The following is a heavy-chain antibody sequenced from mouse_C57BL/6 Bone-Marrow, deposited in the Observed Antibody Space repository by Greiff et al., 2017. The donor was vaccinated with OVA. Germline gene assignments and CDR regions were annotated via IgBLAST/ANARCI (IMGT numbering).Heavy chain of an antibody. CDR1: GFTFSNYW. Sequence: EVQLQESGGGLVQPGGSMKLSCVASGFTFSNYWMNWVRQSPEKGLEWVAQIRLKSDNYATHYAESVKGRFTISRDDSKSSVYLQMNNLRAEDTGIYYCTGSPDYYGSSFDYWGQGTTLTVSS. D-gene: IGHD1-1*01. CDR2: IRLKSDNYAT. J-gene: IGHJ2*01. V-gene: IGHV6-3*01. CDR3: TGSPDYYGSSFDY.